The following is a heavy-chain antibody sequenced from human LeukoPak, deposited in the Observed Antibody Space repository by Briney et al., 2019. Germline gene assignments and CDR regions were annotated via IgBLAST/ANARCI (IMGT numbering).Heavy chain of an antibody. V-gene: IGHV3-23*01. CDR2: ISGSGGST. D-gene: IGHD6-19*01. J-gene: IGHJ4*02. CDR3: ARAVVAGTLLADY. CDR1: GFTFSSYA. Sequence: GGSLRLSCAASGFTFSSYAMSWVRQAPGKGLEWVSAISGSGGSTYYADSVKGRFTISRDNSKNTLYLQMNSLRAEDTAVYYCARAVVAGTLLADYWGQGTLVTVSS.